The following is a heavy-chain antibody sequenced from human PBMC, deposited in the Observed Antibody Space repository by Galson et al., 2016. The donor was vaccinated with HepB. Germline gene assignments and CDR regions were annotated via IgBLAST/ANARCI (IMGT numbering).Heavy chain of an antibody. Sequence: TLSLTCAVSGGSISSGGYCWSWIRQHSGKGLEWIGYIYYSGSTYYNPSLKSRLAISVDTSKNQFSLKLSSVTAADTAVYYCARYGYCSSTSCYGFDPWGQGTLVTVSS. CDR2: IYYSGST. D-gene: IGHD2-2*01. CDR3: ARYGYCSSTSCYGFDP. J-gene: IGHJ5*02. CDR1: GGSISSGGYC. V-gene: IGHV4-31*11.